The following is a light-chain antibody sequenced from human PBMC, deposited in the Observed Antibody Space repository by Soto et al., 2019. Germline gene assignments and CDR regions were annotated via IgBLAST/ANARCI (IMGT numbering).Light chain of an antibody. J-gene: IGKJ3*01. CDR2: HAS. V-gene: IGKV1-33*01. CDR1: HDITSY. Sequence: DIQMTQSPSSLSASVGDRLTITCQASHDITSYLNWYQHKPGKAPKLLIYHASILEAGVPPTFSGSGSGTDFTLTISGLQPEDVATYYCQHCDYLPIFGPGTTVDFK. CDR3: QHCDYLPI.